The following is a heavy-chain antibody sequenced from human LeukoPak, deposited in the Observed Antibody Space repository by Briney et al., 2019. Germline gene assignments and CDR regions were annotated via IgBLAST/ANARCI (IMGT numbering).Heavy chain of an antibody. CDR2: ISSNGGST. D-gene: IGHD3-3*01. CDR3: AREGGITIFGVAPRGADAFDI. Sequence: PGGSLRLSCAASGFTFSSYAMHWVRQAPGKGLEYVSAISSNGGSTYYANSVKGRFTISRDNSKNTLYLQMGSLSAEDMAVYYCAREGGITIFGVAPRGADAFDIWGQGTMVTVSS. V-gene: IGHV3-64*01. J-gene: IGHJ3*02. CDR1: GFTFSSYA.